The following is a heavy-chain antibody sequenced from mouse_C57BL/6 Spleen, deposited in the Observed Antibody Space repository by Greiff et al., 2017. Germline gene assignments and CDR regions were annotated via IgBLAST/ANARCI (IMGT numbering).Heavy chain of an antibody. CDR3: ARHEGGRYGSSYAMDY. V-gene: IGHV2-6-1*01. J-gene: IGHJ4*01. CDR2: IWSDGST. D-gene: IGHD1-1*01. CDR1: GFSLPSYG. Sequence: QVQLKESGPGLVAPSQSLSITCTVSGFSLPSYGVHWVRQPPGKGLEWLVVIWSDGSTTYNSALKSRLSISKDNSKSQVFLKMNSLQTDDTAMYYCARHEGGRYGSSYAMDYWGQGTSVTVSS.